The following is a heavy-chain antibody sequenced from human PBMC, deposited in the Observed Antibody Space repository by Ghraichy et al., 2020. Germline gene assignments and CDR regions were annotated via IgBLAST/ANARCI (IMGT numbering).Heavy chain of an antibody. V-gene: IGHV1-69*04. CDR1: GGTFSSYA. Sequence: SVKVSCKASGGTFSSYAISWVRQAPGQGLEWMGRIIPILGIANYAQKFQGRVTITADKSTSTAYMELSSLRSEDTAVYYCARDSWGSGYYDSSGYLDYWGQGTLVTVSS. CDR3: ARDSWGSGYYDSSGYLDY. J-gene: IGHJ4*02. D-gene: IGHD3-22*01. CDR2: IIPILGIA.